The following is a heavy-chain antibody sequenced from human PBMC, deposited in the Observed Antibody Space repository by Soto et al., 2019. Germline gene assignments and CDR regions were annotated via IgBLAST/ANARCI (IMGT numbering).Heavy chain of an antibody. D-gene: IGHD6-19*01. CDR2: ISGGGGTT. V-gene: IGHV3-23*01. Sequence: GGSLRLSCAASGFTFSYYAMSWVRQTPGTGLEWVSGISGGGGTTYYAASVKGRFTISRDNSKNTLYLQINSLRAEDTAVYYCAKQAGYSSDPFDYWGQGTLVTVS. CDR1: GFTFSYYA. J-gene: IGHJ4*02. CDR3: AKQAGYSSDPFDY.